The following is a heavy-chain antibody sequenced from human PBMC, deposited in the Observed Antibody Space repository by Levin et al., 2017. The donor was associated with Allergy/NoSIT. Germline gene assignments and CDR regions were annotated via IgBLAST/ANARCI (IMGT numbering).Heavy chain of an antibody. CDR2: INPNNGLT. CDR1: GYIFNEYW. Sequence: GASVKVSCKASGYIFNEYWMHWVRQAPGQGLEWMGRINPNNGLTNYAQKLQGRITMTRDTSISTVYMELSRLRSDDTAVYYCARDRIAFWTPLRYYYMDVWGKGTTVTVS. CDR3: ARDRIAFWTPLRYYYMDV. J-gene: IGHJ6*03. D-gene: IGHD3/OR15-3a*01. V-gene: IGHV1-2*06.